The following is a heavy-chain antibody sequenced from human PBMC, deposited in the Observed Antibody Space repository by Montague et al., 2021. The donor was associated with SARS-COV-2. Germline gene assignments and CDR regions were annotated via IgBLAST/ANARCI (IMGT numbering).Heavy chain of an antibody. CDR2: INHSGST. CDR1: GGSFSGYY. CDR3: VRLLKVTMIAVVFTGGPLSAGGMDV. J-gene: IGHJ6*02. V-gene: IGHV4-34*01. Sequence: SETLSLTCAVSGGSFSGYYWNWIRQPPGKGLQWIGEINHSGSTNXNPSLKSRVTISVDTSKNQFSLRLSSVTAADTAVYYCVRLLKVTMIAVVFTGGPLSAGGMDVWGQGTTVTVSS. D-gene: IGHD3-22*01.